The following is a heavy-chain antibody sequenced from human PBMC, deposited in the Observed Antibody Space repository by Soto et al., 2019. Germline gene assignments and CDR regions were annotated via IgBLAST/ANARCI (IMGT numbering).Heavy chain of an antibody. Sequence: EVQLVESGGGLVKPGGSLRLSCAASGFPFSNAWMSWVRQAPGEGLEWVARIKSETDAGTTDYAAPVEGRFTISRDDSKNTLDLQRNNLKTEETAVYYCTTYDYSWGYYRYRWAYWGQGTLVTVSS. D-gene: IGHD3-16*02. CDR1: GFPFSNAW. V-gene: IGHV3-15*01. J-gene: IGHJ4*02. CDR2: IKSETDAGTT. CDR3: TTYDYSWGYYRYRWAY.